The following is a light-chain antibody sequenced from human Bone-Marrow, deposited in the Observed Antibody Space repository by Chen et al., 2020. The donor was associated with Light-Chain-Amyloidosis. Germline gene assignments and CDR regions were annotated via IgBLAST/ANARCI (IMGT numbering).Light chain of an antibody. CDR3: QQYYDWPPLT. CDR2: AAS. V-gene: IGKV3D-15*01. Sequence: EIVMTQSPATLSVSPGDRATLSCRASQSVSTNLAWYQQKPSQGPRLLIFAASTRATGIPARFSVSWSGTEFTLTISSLQSEDFAVYYCQQYYDWPPLTFGGGTKVEIK. CDR1: QSVSTN. J-gene: IGKJ4*01.